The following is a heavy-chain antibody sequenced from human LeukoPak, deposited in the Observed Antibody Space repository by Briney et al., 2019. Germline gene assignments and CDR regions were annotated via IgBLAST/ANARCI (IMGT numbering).Heavy chain of an antibody. Sequence: PGGSLRLSCAASGFTFSSYGMSWVRQAPGKGLEWVSAISGSGGSTYYADSVKGRFTISRDNSKNTLYLQMNSLGAEDTAVYYCAKDLVGMGVSVGATNLDYWGQGTLVTVSS. V-gene: IGHV3-23*01. D-gene: IGHD1-26*01. CDR3: AKDLVGMGVSVGATNLDY. J-gene: IGHJ4*02. CDR1: GFTFSSYG. CDR2: ISGSGGST.